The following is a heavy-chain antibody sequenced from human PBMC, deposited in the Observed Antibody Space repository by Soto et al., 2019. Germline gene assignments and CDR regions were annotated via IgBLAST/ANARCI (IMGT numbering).Heavy chain of an antibody. Sequence: QVQLVESGGGVVQPGRSLRLSCAASGFTFSSYAMHWVRQAPGKGLEWVAVISYDGSNKYYADSVKGRFTISRDNSKNTLYLQMNSLRAEDTAVYYCAEDYCSGGSCYSLFSYGMDVWGQGTTVTVSS. CDR2: ISYDGSNK. V-gene: IGHV3-30-3*01. D-gene: IGHD2-15*01. J-gene: IGHJ6*02. CDR3: AEDYCSGGSCYSLFSYGMDV. CDR1: GFTFSSYA.